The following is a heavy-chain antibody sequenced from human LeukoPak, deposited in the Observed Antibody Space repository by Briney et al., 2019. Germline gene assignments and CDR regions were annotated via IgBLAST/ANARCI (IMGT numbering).Heavy chain of an antibody. CDR1: GYTFTSYG. Sequence: ASVKVSCKASGYTFTSYGISWVRQAPGQGLEWMGWISAYNGNTNYAQKLQGRVTMTEDTSTDTAYMELSSLRSEDTAVYYCATTPGDYYDSSGYYQLGYWGQGTLVTVSS. CDR2: ISAYNGNT. J-gene: IGHJ4*02. V-gene: IGHV1-18*01. D-gene: IGHD3-22*01. CDR3: ATTPGDYYDSSGYYQLGY.